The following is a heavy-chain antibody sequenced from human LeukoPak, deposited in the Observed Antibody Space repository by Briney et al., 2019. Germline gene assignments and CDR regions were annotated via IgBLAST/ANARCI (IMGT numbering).Heavy chain of an antibody. CDR3: ARDVQGYSSSLNWFDP. Sequence: GGSLRLSCAASGFTFSSYGMHWVRQAPGKGLEWVAFIRYDGSNKYYADSVKGRFTISRDNSKNTLYLQMNSLRAEDTAVYYCARDVQGYSSSLNWFDPWGQGTLVTVSS. V-gene: IGHV3-30*02. D-gene: IGHD6-13*01. CDR1: GFTFSSYG. J-gene: IGHJ5*02. CDR2: IRYDGSNK.